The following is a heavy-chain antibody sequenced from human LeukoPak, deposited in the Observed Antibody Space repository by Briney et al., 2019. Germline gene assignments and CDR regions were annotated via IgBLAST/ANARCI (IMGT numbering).Heavy chain of an antibody. V-gene: IGHV4-39*01. CDR2: IYYSGST. J-gene: IGHJ3*02. CDR1: GGSISSSSYY. CDR3: ARHYAVVGASVAFDI. Sequence: KPSETLSLTCAVSGGSISSSSYYWGWIRQPPGQGLEWIGSIYYSGSTYYNPSLKSRVTISVDTSKNQFSLKLSSVTAADTAVYYCARHYAVVGASVAFDIWGQGTMVTVSS. D-gene: IGHD1-26*01.